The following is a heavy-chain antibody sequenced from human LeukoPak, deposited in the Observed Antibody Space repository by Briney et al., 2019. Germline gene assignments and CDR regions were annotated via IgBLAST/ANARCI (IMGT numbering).Heavy chain of an antibody. D-gene: IGHD3-10*01. J-gene: IGHJ4*02. CDR1: GGSISSGSYY. CDR3: ARESGGSGRLKGYN. Sequence: SQTLSLTCTVSGGSISSGSYYWSWIRQPAGKGLEWIGRIYTSGSTNYNPSLKSRVTISVDTSKNQFSLKLSSVTVADTAVYYCARESGGSGRLKGYNWGQGTLVTVSS. V-gene: IGHV4-61*02. CDR2: IYTSGST.